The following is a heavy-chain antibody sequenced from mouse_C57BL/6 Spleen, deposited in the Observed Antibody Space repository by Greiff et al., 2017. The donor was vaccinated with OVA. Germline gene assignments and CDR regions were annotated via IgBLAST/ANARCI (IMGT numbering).Heavy chain of an antibody. J-gene: IGHJ2*01. CDR3: ARRGRDWDYFDY. D-gene: IGHD4-1*01. CDR1: GYAFSSYW. CDR2: IYPGDGDT. V-gene: IGHV1-80*01. Sequence: VKLQQSGAELVKPGASVKISCKASGYAFSSYWMNWVKQRPGKGLEWIGQIYPGDGDTNYNGKFKGKATLTADKSSSTAYMQLSSLTSEDSAVYFCARRGRDWDYFDYWGQGTTLTVSS.